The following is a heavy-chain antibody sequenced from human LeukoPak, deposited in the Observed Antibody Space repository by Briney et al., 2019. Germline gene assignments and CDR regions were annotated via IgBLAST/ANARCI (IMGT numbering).Heavy chain of an antibody. V-gene: IGHV3-48*01. CDR1: GLTISSYS. CDR3: ARDPAGRSSWEGYFDY. J-gene: IGHJ4*02. CDR2: ISSSSSTI. Sequence: GGSLRLSCAASGLTISSYSMNWVRQAPGKGLQWVSYISSSSSTIYYADSVKGRFTISRDNAKNSLNLQMNSLRAEDTAVYYCARDPAGRSSWEGYFDYWGQGTLVTVSS. D-gene: IGHD6-13*01.